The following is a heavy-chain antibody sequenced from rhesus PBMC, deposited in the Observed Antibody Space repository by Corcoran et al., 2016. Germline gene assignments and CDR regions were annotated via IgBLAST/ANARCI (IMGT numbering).Heavy chain of an antibody. V-gene: IGHV1-200*01. CDR3: VREKWLLIYGLDS. D-gene: IGHD3-28*01. Sequence: QVQLVQYGAELKHPGASVQLSCKASGYTSTRYSIHWVGPDPGQGLVWMGWINPSNGNTGYEQKFQGRVTMTRDTSTSTAYMELSSLRSEDTAVYYCVREKWLLIYGLDSWGQGVVVTVSS. CDR1: GYTSTRYS. CDR2: INPSNGNT. J-gene: IGHJ6*01.